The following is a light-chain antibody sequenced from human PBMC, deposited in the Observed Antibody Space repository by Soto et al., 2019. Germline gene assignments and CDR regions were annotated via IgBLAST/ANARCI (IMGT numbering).Light chain of an antibody. J-gene: IGLJ2*01. CDR3: NSYTSSSTRV. Sequence: QSALTQPASVSGSPGQSITISCTGTSSDVGGYNYVSWYQQHPGKAPKILIYEVNNRPSGVSNRFSGSKSGNTASLTISGLQAEDEADYYCNSYTSSSTRVFGGGTKLTVL. CDR2: EVN. V-gene: IGLV2-14*01. CDR1: SSDVGGYNY.